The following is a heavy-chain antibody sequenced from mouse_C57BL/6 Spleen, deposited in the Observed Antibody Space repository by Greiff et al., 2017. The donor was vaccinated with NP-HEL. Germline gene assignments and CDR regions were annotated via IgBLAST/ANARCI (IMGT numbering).Heavy chain of an antibody. V-gene: IGHV1-69*01. D-gene: IGHD4-1*01. CDR3: AINWEGGDYFDY. J-gene: IGHJ2*01. Sequence: QVQLQQPGAELVMPGASVKLSCKASGYTFTSYWMHWVKQRPGQGLEWIGEIDPSDSYTNYNQKFKGKSTLTVDKSSSTAYMQLSSLTSEDSAVYNCAINWEGGDYFDYWGQGTTLTVSS. CDR1: GYTFTSYW. CDR2: IDPSDSYT.